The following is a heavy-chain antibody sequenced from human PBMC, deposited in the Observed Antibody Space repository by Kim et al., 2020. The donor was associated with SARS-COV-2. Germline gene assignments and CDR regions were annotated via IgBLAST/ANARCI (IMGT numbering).Heavy chain of an antibody. D-gene: IGHD5-12*01. J-gene: IGHJ4*02. CDR2: ISSSSSTI. V-gene: IGHV3-48*02. CDR1: GFTFSSYS. CDR3: AREGIVATIRYPFDY. Sequence: GGSLRLSCAASGFTFSSYSMNWVRQAPGKGLEWVSYISSSSSTIYYADSVKGRFTISRDNAKNSLYLQMNSLRDEDTAVYYCAREGIVATIRYPFDYWGQGTLVTVSS.